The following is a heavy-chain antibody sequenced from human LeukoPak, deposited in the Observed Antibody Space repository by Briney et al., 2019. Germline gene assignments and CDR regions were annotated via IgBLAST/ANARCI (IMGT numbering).Heavy chain of an antibody. CDR1: GFTFSSYG. V-gene: IGHV3-21*01. J-gene: IGHJ4*02. CDR3: ARSGLSRFGF. Sequence: GGSLRLSCAASGFTFSSYGMSWVRQAPGKGLEWVSSISSSSSYIYYADSVKGRFTISRDNAKNSLYLQMNSLRAEDTAVYYCARSGLSRFGFWGQGTLVTVSS. CDR2: ISSSSSYI. D-gene: IGHD2/OR15-2a*01.